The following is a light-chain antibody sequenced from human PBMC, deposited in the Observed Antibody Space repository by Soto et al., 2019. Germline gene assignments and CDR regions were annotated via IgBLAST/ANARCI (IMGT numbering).Light chain of an antibody. J-gene: IGKJ1*01. CDR1: QSVSSY. V-gene: IGKV3-11*01. Sequence: EIVLTQSPGILSLSPGEIATLSFSASQSVSSYLAWYQQKPGQAPRLLIYDASNRATGIPARFSGSGSGTDFTLTISSLEPEDFAVYYCQQRSNWPPWTFGQGTKVDIK. CDR3: QQRSNWPPWT. CDR2: DAS.